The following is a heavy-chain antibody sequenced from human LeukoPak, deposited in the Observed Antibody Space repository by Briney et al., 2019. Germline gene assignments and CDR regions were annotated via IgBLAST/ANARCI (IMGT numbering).Heavy chain of an antibody. CDR1: GLTFGDHA. CDR2: IRSKAYGGTT. CDR3: TRGPTQQWVYYGMDV. Sequence: GGSLRLSCTTSGLTFGDHAMSWVRKAPGKGLEWVGFIRSKAYGGTTEHAASVKGRFTISRDDSKSIAYLQMNSLKTEDTAVYYCTRGPTQQWVYYGMDVWGQGTTVIVSS. V-gene: IGHV3-49*04. D-gene: IGHD1-1*01. J-gene: IGHJ6*02.